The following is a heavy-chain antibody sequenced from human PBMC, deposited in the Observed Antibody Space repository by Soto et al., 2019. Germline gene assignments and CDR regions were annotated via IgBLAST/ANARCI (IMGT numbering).Heavy chain of an antibody. CDR3: AHRLALYSCSNCAHFGH. D-gene: IGHD3-3*02. Sequence: QITLKESGPTLVKPTQTLTLTCTFSGFSLTTYGVGVGWVRQPPGKALEWLALIYWDDDKRYSPSLKSRLTLANDTSKFIVSRTITNVDPVHTATYYCAHRLALYSCSNCAHFGHWGQGTLVTVSS. J-gene: IGHJ4*02. CDR1: GFSLTTYGVG. V-gene: IGHV2-5*02. CDR2: IYWDDDK.